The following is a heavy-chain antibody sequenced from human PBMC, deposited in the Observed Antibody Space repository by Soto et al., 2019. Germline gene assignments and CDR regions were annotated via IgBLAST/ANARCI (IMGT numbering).Heavy chain of an antibody. J-gene: IGHJ6*02. Sequence: PGGSLRLSCAASGFTFSSYAMSWVRQAPGKGLEWVSAISGSGGSTYYADSVKGRFTISRDNSKNTLYLQMNSLRAEDTAVYYCAKALAYCGGDCYSYYYYYGMDVWGQGTTVTVSS. CDR1: GFTFSSYA. CDR3: AKALAYCGGDCYSYYYYYGMDV. D-gene: IGHD2-21*02. V-gene: IGHV3-23*01. CDR2: ISGSGGST.